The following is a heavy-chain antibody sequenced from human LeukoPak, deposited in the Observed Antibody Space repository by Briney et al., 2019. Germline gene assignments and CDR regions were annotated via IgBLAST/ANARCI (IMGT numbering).Heavy chain of an antibody. V-gene: IGHV4-38-2*02. CDR1: GYSISSGYY. Sequence: SETLSLTCAVSGYSISSGYYWGWIRPPPGKGLEWIGNIYHSGSTYYNPSLKSRVTISVDTSKNQFSLKLSSVTAADTAVYYCARDAPYGDYDYWGQGTLVTVSS. D-gene: IGHD4-17*01. CDR2: IYHSGST. J-gene: IGHJ4*02. CDR3: ARDAPYGDYDY.